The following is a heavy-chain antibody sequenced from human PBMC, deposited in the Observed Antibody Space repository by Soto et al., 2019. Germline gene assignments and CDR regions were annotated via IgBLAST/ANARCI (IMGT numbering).Heavy chain of an antibody. Sequence: QVQLVQSGAEVKKPGASVKVSCKASGYTFDTYAITWVRQAPGQGLEWMGWISGSKGNTNYAQKVQDRVTMTTDTSTSAAYMELRSLRSDDTAVYYCARDDPSGYPRPPGYWGQGTLVTVSS. J-gene: IGHJ4*02. D-gene: IGHD3-22*01. CDR1: GYTFDTYA. CDR2: ISGSKGNT. V-gene: IGHV1-18*01. CDR3: ARDDPSGYPRPPGY.